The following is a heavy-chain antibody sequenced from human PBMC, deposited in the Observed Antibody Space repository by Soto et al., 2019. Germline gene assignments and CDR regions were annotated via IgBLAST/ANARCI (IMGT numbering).Heavy chain of an antibody. J-gene: IGHJ4*02. CDR3: ARDRRFSVAGFFDY. Sequence: SETLSLTCAVYGGSFSGYYWSWIRQPPGKGLEWIGEINHSGSTNYNPSLKSRVTISVDTSKNQFSLKLSSVTAADTAVYYCARDRRFSVAGFFDYWGQGTPVTVSS. CDR2: INHSGST. D-gene: IGHD6-19*01. V-gene: IGHV4-34*01. CDR1: GGSFSGYY.